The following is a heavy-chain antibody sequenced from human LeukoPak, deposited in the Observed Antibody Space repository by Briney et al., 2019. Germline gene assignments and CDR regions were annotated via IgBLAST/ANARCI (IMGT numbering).Heavy chain of an antibody. CDR3: ARGYCTNGVCYRIDY. D-gene: IGHD2-8*01. CDR2: IWYDGSNK. Sequence: GGSLRLSCAASGFTFSSYGMHWVRQAPGKGLGWVAVIWYDGSNKYYADSVKGRFTISRDNSKNTLYLQMNSLRAEDTAVYYCARGYCTNGVCYRIDYWGQGTLVTVSS. CDR1: GFTFSSYG. V-gene: IGHV3-33*01. J-gene: IGHJ4*02.